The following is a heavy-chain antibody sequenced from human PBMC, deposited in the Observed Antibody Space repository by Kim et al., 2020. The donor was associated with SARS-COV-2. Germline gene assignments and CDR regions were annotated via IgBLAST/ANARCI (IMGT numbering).Heavy chain of an antibody. D-gene: IGHD3-10*01. CDR1: GYSFTSYW. V-gene: IGHV5-51*01. Sequence: GESLKISCKGSGYSFTSYWIGWVRQMPGKGLEWMGIIYPGDSDTRYSPSFQGQVTISADKSISTAYLQWSSLKASDTAMYYCARQGYYGSGSYYRNWFDPWGQGTLVTVSS. J-gene: IGHJ5*02. CDR3: ARQGYYGSGSYYRNWFDP. CDR2: IYPGDSDT.